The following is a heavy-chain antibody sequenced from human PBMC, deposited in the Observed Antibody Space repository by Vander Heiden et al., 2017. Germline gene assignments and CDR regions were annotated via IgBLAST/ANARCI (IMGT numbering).Heavy chain of an antibody. J-gene: IGHJ3*02. V-gene: IGHV3-7*01. CDR2: IKQDGNEK. CDR1: GFNFSNYW. CDR3: ARDGRDLLWFGELLGASDI. D-gene: IGHD3-10*01. Sequence: EVQLAESGGGLVQPGGSLTLSCAASGFNFSNYWMTWVRQAPGKGLEWVANIKQDGNEKYYVDSVKGRFTISRDNAKNSLYLQMNSLRGEDTAVYYCARDGRDLLWFGELLGASDIWGQGTVVTVSS.